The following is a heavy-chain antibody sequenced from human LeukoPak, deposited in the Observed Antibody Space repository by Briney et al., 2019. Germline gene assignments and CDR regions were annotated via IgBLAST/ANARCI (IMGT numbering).Heavy chain of an antibody. CDR1: GFTFSSYE. V-gene: IGHV3-48*03. Sequence: GGSLRLSCAASGFTFSSYEMNWVRQAPGKGLEWVSYISSSGSTIYYADSVKGRFTISRDNAKNSLYLQMNSLRAEDTAVYYCVRDSSGYDYVDYWGQGTLVTVSS. CDR3: VRDSSGYDYVDY. D-gene: IGHD5-12*01. J-gene: IGHJ4*02. CDR2: ISSSGSTI.